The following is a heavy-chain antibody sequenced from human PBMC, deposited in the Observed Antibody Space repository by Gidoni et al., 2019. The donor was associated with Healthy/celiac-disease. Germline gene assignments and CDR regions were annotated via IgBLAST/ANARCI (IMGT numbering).Heavy chain of an antibody. Sequence: QVQLQQWSAGLLKPSETMSLTCPCDGGSCSGYYWRWIRHPPEKGLEWIGEINHSGSTNYTPSLKSRVTISVDTAKNQFSLKLSSVTAADTAVYYCARVDILTGYYSDAFDIWGQGTMVTVSS. V-gene: IGHV4-34*01. CDR2: INHSGST. J-gene: IGHJ3*02. CDR3: ARVDILTGYYSDAFDI. D-gene: IGHD3-9*01. CDR1: GGSCSGYY.